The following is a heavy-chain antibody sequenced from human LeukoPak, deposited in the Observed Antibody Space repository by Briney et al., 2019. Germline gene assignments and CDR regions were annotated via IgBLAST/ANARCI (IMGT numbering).Heavy chain of an antibody. J-gene: IGHJ4*02. V-gene: IGHV3-74*01. D-gene: IGHD3-22*01. CDR1: GFTFSHYW. CDR3: VPTDSSGLD. Sequence: GGSLRLSCEASGFTFSHYWMHWVRQAPGKGLVWVSRTNTDGSSTNYVDSVKGRFTISRDNAKNTMYLQMNSLRAEGTAVYYCVPTDSSGLDWGQGTLVTVSS. CDR2: TNTDGSST.